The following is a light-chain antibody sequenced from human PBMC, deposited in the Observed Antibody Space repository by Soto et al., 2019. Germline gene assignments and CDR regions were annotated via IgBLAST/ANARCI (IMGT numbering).Light chain of an antibody. Sequence: DIQMTQSPSSVSASVGDRVTITCRASEGISSWLAWYQQKPGKAPKLLIYAASSLQSGVPSRFSCGGSRLSFTVATTHLQPEDLTTYYYEHANSFPWTFGQGTKVEI. CDR2: AAS. V-gene: IGKV1-12*01. CDR1: EGISSW. J-gene: IGKJ1*01. CDR3: EHANSFPWT.